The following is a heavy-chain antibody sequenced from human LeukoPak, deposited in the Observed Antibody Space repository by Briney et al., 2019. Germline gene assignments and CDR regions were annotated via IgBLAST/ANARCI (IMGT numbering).Heavy chain of an antibody. D-gene: IGHD2/OR15-2a*01. J-gene: IGHJ2*01. Sequence: ASVKVSCKASGYTFTSYAMHWVRQAPGQRLEWMGWINAGNGNTKYSQKFQGRVTITRDTSASTAYMELSSLRSDDTAVYYCARGSPSYAQWHFDLWGRGTLVTVSS. CDR2: INAGNGNT. V-gene: IGHV1-3*01. CDR3: ARGSPSYAQWHFDL. CDR1: GYTFTSYA.